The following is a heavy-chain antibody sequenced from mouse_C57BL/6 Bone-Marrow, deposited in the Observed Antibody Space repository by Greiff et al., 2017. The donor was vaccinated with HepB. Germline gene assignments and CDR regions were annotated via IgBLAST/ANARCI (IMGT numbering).Heavy chain of an antibody. CDR2: INPNNGGT. CDR3: ARSYDYDTAWFAY. Sequence: EVQLKQSGPELVQPGASVKISCKASGYTFTDYYMNWVKQSHGKSLEWIGDINPNNGGTRYNQKLKGKATLTVDKSSSTAYMELRSLTSEDSAVYYCARSYDYDTAWFAYWGQGTLVTVSA. J-gene: IGHJ3*01. D-gene: IGHD2-4*01. V-gene: IGHV1-26*01. CDR1: GYTFTDYY.